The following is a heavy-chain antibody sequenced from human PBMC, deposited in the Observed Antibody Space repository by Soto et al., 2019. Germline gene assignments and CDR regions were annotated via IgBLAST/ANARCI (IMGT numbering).Heavy chain of an antibody. Sequence: GGSLRLSCAASGFTFSSYAMHWVRQAPGKGLEWVAVISYDGSNKYYADSVKGRFTISRDNSKNTLYLQMNSLRAEDTAVYYCARQKDGYSSGWYREGIDYWGQGTLVTVSS. V-gene: IGHV3-30-3*01. CDR1: GFTFSSYA. D-gene: IGHD6-19*01. CDR2: ISYDGSNK. CDR3: ARQKDGYSSGWYREGIDY. J-gene: IGHJ4*02.